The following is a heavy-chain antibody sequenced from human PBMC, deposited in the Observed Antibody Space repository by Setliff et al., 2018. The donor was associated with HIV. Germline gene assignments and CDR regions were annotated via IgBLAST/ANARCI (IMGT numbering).Heavy chain of an antibody. CDR1: GGIFSSYA. Sequence: ASVKVSCKASGGIFSSYAISWVRQAPGQGLEWMGGIIPIFGTANYAQKFQGRVTITADESTSTAYMELSSLRSEDTAVYYCARRSRIAVAGRGYFDYWGQGTLVTVS. CDR3: ARRSRIAVAGRGYFDY. J-gene: IGHJ4*02. V-gene: IGHV1-69*13. D-gene: IGHD6-19*01. CDR2: IIPIFGTA.